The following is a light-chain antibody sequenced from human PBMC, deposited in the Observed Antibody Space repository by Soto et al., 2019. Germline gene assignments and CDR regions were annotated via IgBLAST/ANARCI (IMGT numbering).Light chain of an antibody. Sequence: DIQMTQSPSTLSAPVGDRVTISCRASQSISSWLAWYQQKPGKAPKLLIYDASSLESGVPSRFSGSGFGTEFTLTISSLQPDDFATYYCQQYNSYSPWTFGQGTKV. CDR2: DAS. CDR3: QQYNSYSPWT. CDR1: QSISSW. V-gene: IGKV1-5*01. J-gene: IGKJ1*01.